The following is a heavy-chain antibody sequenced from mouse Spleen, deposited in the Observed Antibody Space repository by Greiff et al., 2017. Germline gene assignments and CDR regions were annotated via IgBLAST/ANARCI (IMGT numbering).Heavy chain of an antibody. CDR3: ARHEFPYGNYEGYAMDY. J-gene: IGHJ4*01. V-gene: IGHV1-62-2*01. Sequence: QVQLQQSGAELVKPGASVKLSCKASGYTFTEYIIHWVKQRSGQGLEWIGWFYPGSGSIKYNEKFKDKATLTADKSSSTVYMELSRLTSEDSAVYFCARHEFPYGNYEGYAMDYWGQGTSVTVSS. D-gene: IGHD2-1*01. CDR2: FYPGSGSI. CDR1: GYTFTEYI.